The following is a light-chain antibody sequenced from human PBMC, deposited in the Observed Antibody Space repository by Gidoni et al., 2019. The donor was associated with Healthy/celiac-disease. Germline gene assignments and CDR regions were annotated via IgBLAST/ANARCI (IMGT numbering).Light chain of an antibody. CDR1: QSISSY. CDR3: QQSYSTLFT. V-gene: IGKV1-39*01. J-gene: IGKJ3*01. CDR2: AAS. Sequence: DIQMTQSPSSLSASVGDRVTITCGASQSISSYLNWYQQKPGKAPKLLIYAASSLQSGVPSRFSGSGSGTDFTLTISSLQPEDFATYYCQQSYSTLFTFGPXTKVDIK.